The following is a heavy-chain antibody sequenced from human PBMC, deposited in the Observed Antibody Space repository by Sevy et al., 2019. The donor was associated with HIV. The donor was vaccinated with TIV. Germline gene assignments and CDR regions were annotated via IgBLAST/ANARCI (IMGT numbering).Heavy chain of an antibody. J-gene: IGHJ1*01. CDR2: ISYDGNNK. D-gene: IGHD3-10*01. Sequence: GGSLRLSCAASGFTFSSYAIHWVRQPPGKGLEWVAVISYDGNNKYYADSVKGRFTVSRDNSKNTLYGQMNSLRTEDRAVYYCAKDHNLWSEGGFLHHWGQGTLVTVSS. V-gene: IGHV3-30*18. CDR1: GFTFSSYA. CDR3: AKDHNLWSEGGFLHH.